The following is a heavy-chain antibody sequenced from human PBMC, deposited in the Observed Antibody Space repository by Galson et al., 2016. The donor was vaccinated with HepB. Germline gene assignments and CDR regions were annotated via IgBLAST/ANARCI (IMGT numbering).Heavy chain of an antibody. CDR1: GFTFSSYA. V-gene: IGHV3-30-3*01. J-gene: IGHJ6*02. CDR2: ISDDGGNK. CDR3: ARVATVTTFYYYYGMDV. Sequence: LRLSCAASGFTFSSYAMNWVRQAPGKGLEWVALISDDGGNKYYVDSVKGRFTISRDNSKNTLYLQTNSLRAEDTAVYYCARVATVTTFYYYYGMDVWGQGTTVTVSS. D-gene: IGHD4-17*01.